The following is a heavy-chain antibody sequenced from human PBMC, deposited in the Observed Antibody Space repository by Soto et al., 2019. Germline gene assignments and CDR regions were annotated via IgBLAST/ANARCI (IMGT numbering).Heavy chain of an antibody. CDR2: ISGSGGST. Sequence: EVQLLESGGGLVQPGGSLRLSCAASGFTFSSYAMSWVRQAPGKGLEWVSAISGSGGSTYYADSVKGRFTISRDNSKNTLYLQMNSLRAEDTAVYYCAKEGGRSGSSLDSFDYWGQGTLVTVSS. J-gene: IGHJ4*02. V-gene: IGHV3-23*01. D-gene: IGHD1-26*01. CDR1: GFTFSSYA. CDR3: AKEGGRSGSSLDSFDY.